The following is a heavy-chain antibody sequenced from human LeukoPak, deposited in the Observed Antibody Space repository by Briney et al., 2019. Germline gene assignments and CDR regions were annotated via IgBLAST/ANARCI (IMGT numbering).Heavy chain of an antibody. CDR2: INWNDDT. Sequence: SGPTLVNPTQTLTLTCTFSGLSLSDSGVGVGWFRQPPGKVLEWLALINWNDDTRYSPSLQSRLIITKDTSKNQVLLTMTNVDPVDTATYYCAHSPSTAQNWFDIWGQGTLVTVSS. J-gene: IGHJ5*02. CDR3: AHSPSTAQNWFDI. D-gene: IGHD2-21*02. V-gene: IGHV2-5*01. CDR1: GLSLSDSGVG.